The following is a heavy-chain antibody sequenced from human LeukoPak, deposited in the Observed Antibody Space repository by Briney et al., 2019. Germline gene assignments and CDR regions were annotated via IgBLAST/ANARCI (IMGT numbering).Heavy chain of an antibody. D-gene: IGHD4-17*01. CDR1: GASISSGGYY. Sequence: SSQTLSLTCTVSGASISSGGYYWSWIRQHPGKGLEWVGHIHYSGNTDYNPSLKSRVTISLDVSKNQFFLRLSSVTAADTAVYYCARAGGVTTAPLDLDIWGRGTLVTVSA. CDR2: IHYSGNT. J-gene: IGHJ2*01. V-gene: IGHV4-31*03. CDR3: ARAGGVTTAPLDLDI.